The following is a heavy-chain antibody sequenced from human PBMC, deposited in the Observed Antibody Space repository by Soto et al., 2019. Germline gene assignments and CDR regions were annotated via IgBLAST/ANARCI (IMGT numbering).Heavy chain of an antibody. D-gene: IGHD3-16*01. V-gene: IGHV3-48*01. J-gene: IGHJ6*03. Sequence: GGSLRLSCAASGFTFSSYSMNWVRQAPGKGLEWVSYISSSSTIYYADSVKGRFTISRDNAKNSLYLQMNSLRAEDTAVYYCASRGESSYYYMDVWGKGTTVTVSS. CDR2: ISSSSTI. CDR3: ASRGESSYYYMDV. CDR1: GFTFSSYS.